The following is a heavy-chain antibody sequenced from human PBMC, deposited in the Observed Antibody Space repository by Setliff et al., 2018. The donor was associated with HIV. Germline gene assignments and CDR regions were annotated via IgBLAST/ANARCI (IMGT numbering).Heavy chain of an antibody. CDR3: ARIFGDQGYYYGMDV. J-gene: IGHJ6*02. V-gene: IGHV1-2*02. CDR1: GYSFTDYY. D-gene: IGHD3-3*01. Sequence: ASVKVSCKASGYSFTDYYIHWVRQAPGQGLEWMGWINPNSGGTTYAQKFQGRVTMTRDTSISTAYMELSRLRSDDTAVYYCARIFGDQGYYYGMDVWGQGTTVTVSS. CDR2: INPNSGGT.